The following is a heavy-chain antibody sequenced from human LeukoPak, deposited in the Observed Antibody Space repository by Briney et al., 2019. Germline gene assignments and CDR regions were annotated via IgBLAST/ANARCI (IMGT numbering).Heavy chain of an antibody. Sequence: PGGSLRLSCAASGFTFSNYAMHWVRQAPGKGLEWVAVISYDGSNKYYADSVKGRFTTSRDNSKNTLYLQMNSLRAEDTAVYYCAKDTSYGMDVWGQGTTVTVSS. CDR3: AKDTSYGMDV. V-gene: IGHV3-30-3*02. CDR2: ISYDGSNK. J-gene: IGHJ6*02. CDR1: GFTFSNYA.